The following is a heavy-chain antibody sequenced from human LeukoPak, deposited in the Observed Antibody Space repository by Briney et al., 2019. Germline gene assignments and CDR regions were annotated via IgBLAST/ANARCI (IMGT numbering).Heavy chain of an antibody. CDR1: GFTFDDYG. Sequence: GSLRLSCAASGFTFDDYGMSWVRQAPGKGLEWVAFIRYDGSNKYYADSVKGRFTISRDNSKNTLYLQMNSLRAEDTAVYYCAKDRLWFGDLYYFDYWGQGTLVTVSS. V-gene: IGHV3-30*02. CDR3: AKDRLWFGDLYYFDY. CDR2: IRYDGSNK. D-gene: IGHD3-10*01. J-gene: IGHJ4*02.